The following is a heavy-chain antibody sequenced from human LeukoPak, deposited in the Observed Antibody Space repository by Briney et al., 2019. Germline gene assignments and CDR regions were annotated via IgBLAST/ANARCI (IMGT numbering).Heavy chain of an antibody. J-gene: IGHJ5*02. CDR3: ARVAAAPPRWFDP. V-gene: IGHV4-39*07. CDR1: GGSISSSSYY. D-gene: IGHD6-13*01. CDR2: IYYSGST. Sequence: SETLSLTCTVSGGSISSSSYYWGWIRQPPGKGLEWIGSIYYSGSTYYNPSLKSRVTISVDTSKNQFSLKLSSVTAADTAVYYCARVAAAPPRWFDPWGQGTLVTVSS.